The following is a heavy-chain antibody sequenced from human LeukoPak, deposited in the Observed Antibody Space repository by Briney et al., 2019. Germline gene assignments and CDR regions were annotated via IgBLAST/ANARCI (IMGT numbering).Heavy chain of an antibody. CDR1: GFTFSSYW. CDR3: ARGQTQIYCSGGSCYYWRYYYYSLDV. J-gene: IGHJ6*02. CDR2: INSDGSST. D-gene: IGHD2-15*01. Sequence: GGSLRLSCAASGFTFSSYWMHWVRQAPGKGLVWVSLINSDGSSTSHADSVKGRFTISRDNAKNTLYLQMNSLRAEDTAVYYCARGQTQIYCSGGSCYYWRYYYYSLDVWGQGTTVTVSS. V-gene: IGHV3-74*01.